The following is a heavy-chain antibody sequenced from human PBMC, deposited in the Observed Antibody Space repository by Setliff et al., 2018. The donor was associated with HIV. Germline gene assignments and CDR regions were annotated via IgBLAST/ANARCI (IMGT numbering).Heavy chain of an antibody. CDR2: ISGSGGST. Sequence: SLKISCAASGFTFSSYAMSWVRQAPGKGLEWVSTISGSGGSTYYADSVKGRFTISRDNAKNTLHLQMNSLRAEDTAVYYCAKDRRGITGTKSCAWFDPWGQGTLVTVS. J-gene: IGHJ5*02. V-gene: IGHV3-23*01. D-gene: IGHD1-7*01. CDR1: GFTFSSYA. CDR3: AKDRRGITGTKSCAWFDP.